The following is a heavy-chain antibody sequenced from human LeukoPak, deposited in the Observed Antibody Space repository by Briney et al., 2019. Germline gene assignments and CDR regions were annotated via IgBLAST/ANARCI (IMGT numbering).Heavy chain of an antibody. Sequence: PSETLSLTCTVSGGSISSSSYYWGWIRQPPGKGLEWIGSIYYSGSTYYNPSLKSRVTISVDTSKNQFSLKLSSATAADTAVYYCARERQWLVYNWFDPWGQGTLVTVSS. CDR1: GGSISSSSYY. D-gene: IGHD6-19*01. V-gene: IGHV4-39*02. CDR2: IYYSGST. J-gene: IGHJ5*02. CDR3: ARERQWLVYNWFDP.